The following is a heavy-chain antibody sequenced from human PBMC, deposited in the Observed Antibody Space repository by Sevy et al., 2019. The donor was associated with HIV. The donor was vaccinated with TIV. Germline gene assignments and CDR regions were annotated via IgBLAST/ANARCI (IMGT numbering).Heavy chain of an antibody. CDR2: IFPGDSDT. Sequence: GESLKISCKGSGYSFTTYWIGWVRQQPGKGLEWMGIIFPGDSDTRYSPSCQGQVTISADNSISTAYLQWGSLKASDTAIYYCARARGIPHYYYGMDVWGQGTTVTVSS. V-gene: IGHV5-51*01. CDR1: GYSFTTYW. D-gene: IGHD1-26*01. J-gene: IGHJ6*02. CDR3: ARARGIPHYYYGMDV.